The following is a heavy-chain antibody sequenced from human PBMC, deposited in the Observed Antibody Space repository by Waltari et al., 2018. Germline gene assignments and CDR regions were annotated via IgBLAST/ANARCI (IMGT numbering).Heavy chain of an antibody. CDR1: GFPFRTNW. CDR2: INQDGSEK. D-gene: IGHD6-13*01. Sequence: EVQLVESGGGLVQPGGSLRLSCAASGFPFRTNWRTWVRQAPGKGLEWVANINQDGSEKYSVESVKGRFTISRDNAKNSLYLQLNSLRADDTAVYYCTRGGDDSSWYWRNWGQGTLVTVSS. J-gene: IGHJ4*02. V-gene: IGHV3-7*01. CDR3: TRGGDDSSWYWRN.